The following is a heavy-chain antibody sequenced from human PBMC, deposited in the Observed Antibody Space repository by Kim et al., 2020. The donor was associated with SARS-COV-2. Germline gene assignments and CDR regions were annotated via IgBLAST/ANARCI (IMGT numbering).Heavy chain of an antibody. J-gene: IGHJ6*02. CDR3: ARVRFYGVEPIRPDV. CDR2: VNHRGTT. V-gene: IGHV4-34*01. D-gene: IGHD4-17*01. CDR1: GGSLTDYF. Sequence: SETLSLTCVVHGGSLTDYFWSWVRQSPGRGLEWIGEVNHRGTTNYNPSLKRRVSVSADTTTNQVFLSLSPVTAADTATYFCARVRFYGVEPIRPDVWGQGTPVTVSS.